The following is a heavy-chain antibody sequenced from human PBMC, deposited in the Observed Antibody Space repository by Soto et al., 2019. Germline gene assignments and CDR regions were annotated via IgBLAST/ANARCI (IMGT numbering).Heavy chain of an antibody. D-gene: IGHD6-13*01. J-gene: IGHJ4*02. CDR3: GAGQYFSDY. Sequence: QVQLVESGGGVVQPGRSLRLSCAASGFTFSSYGMHWVRRAPGKGLEWVALISYDGSDKYYADSVKGRFTISRDNSKNTLYLQMNSLRVEDTAAYYCGAGQYFSDYWGQGTLVTVSS. CDR2: ISYDGSDK. V-gene: IGHV3-30*03. CDR1: GFTFSSYG.